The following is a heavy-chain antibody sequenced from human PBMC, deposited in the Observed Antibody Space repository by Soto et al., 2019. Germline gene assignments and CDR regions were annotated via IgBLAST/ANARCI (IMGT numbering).Heavy chain of an antibody. CDR2: IYYSGST. D-gene: IGHD4-17*01. CDR1: GGSISSYF. V-gene: IGHV4-59*01. Sequence: SETLSLTCTVSGGSISSYFWSWILQPPGKGLEWIGYIYYSGSTNYNPSLKSRVTISVDTSKNQFSLKLSSVTAADTAVYYCARQYGDYVRGAFDIWGQGTVVTVSS. CDR3: ARQYGDYVRGAFDI. J-gene: IGHJ3*02.